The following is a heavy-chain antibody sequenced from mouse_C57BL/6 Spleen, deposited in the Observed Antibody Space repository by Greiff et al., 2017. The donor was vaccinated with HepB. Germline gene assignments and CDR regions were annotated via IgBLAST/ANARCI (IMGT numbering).Heavy chain of an antibody. CDR2: INPSSGYT. CDR3: ARGVRNWDAMDY. J-gene: IGHJ4*01. V-gene: IGHV1-7*01. CDR1: GYTFTSYW. Sequence: QVHVKQSGAELAKPGASVKLSCKASGYTFTSYWMHWVKQRPGQGLEWIGYINPSSGYTKYNQKFKDKATLTADKSSSTAYMQLSSLTYEDSAVYYCARGVRNWDAMDYWGQGTSVTVSS. D-gene: IGHD4-1*01.